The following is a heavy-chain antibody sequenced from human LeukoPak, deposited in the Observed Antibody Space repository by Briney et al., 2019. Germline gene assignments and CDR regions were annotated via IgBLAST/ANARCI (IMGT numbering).Heavy chain of an antibody. D-gene: IGHD3-16*02. CDR2: IYYSGST. Sequence: PSQTLSLTCTVSGGSISSGDYYWSWICQPPGKGLEWIGYIYYSGSTYYNPSLKSRVTISVDTSKNQFSLKLSSVTAADTAVYYCARQAFDDYVWGSYRYDIDYWGQGTLVTVSS. CDR3: ARQAFDDYVWGSYRYDIDY. V-gene: IGHV4-30-4*08. CDR1: GGSISSGDYY. J-gene: IGHJ4*02.